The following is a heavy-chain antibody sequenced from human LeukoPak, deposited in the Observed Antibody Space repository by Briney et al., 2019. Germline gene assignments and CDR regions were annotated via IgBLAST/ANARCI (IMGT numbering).Heavy chain of an antibody. J-gene: IGHJ4*02. D-gene: IGHD1-26*01. CDR2: IKQDGSEK. CDR1: GFTFSSYW. V-gene: IGHV3-7*05. CDR3: AKTYSGSYYY. Sequence: GGSLRLSCAASGFTFSSYWMSWVRQAPGKGLEWVANIKQDGSEKYYVDSVKGRFTISRDNSKNTLYLQMNSLRAEDTAVYYCAKTYSGSYYYWGQGTLVTVPS.